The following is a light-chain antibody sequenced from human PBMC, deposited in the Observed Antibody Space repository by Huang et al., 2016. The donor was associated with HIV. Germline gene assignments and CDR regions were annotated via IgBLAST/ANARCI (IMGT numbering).Light chain of an antibody. CDR1: QGISSW. CDR2: AAS. Sequence: DIQMTQSPSSVSASVGERVTITCRASQGISSWLAWCQQKPGKAPKLLIYAASSLQSGVPSRFSVSGSGTDFTLTISSLQPEDFATYYCQQANSFLALTFGGGTKVEIK. CDR3: QQANSFLALT. V-gene: IGKV1-12*01. J-gene: IGKJ4*01.